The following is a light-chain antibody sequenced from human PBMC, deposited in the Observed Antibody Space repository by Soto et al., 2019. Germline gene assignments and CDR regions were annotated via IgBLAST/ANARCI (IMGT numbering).Light chain of an antibody. V-gene: IGLV2-14*01. CDR1: SSDVGGYNY. J-gene: IGLJ2*01. CDR2: DVS. Sequence: QSALTQPASVSGSPGQSITISCTGTSSDVGGYNYVSWYQQHPGKAPKLIIFDVSDRPSGVSNRISGSKSGNTASLTISGLQAEDEADYSCSSYTRSSTLVFGGGTKLTVL. CDR3: SSYTRSSTLV.